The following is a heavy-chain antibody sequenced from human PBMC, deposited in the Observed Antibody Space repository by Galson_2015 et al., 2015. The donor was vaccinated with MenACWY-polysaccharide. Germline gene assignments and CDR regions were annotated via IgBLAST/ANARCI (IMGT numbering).Heavy chain of an antibody. CDR2: ISGSGGST. V-gene: IGHV3-23*01. CDR1: GVTFSSYA. CDR3: AKDRAPIALSPEGTGYYFGY. Sequence: SLRLSCAASGVTFSSYAMSWVRQAPGKGLEWVSAISGSGGSTYYADTVKGRFTISRDNSKNTLYLKVNSLRAEDTAVDYCAKDRAPIALSPEGTGYYFGYWGQGTLVTVSS. D-gene: IGHD2-8*02. J-gene: IGHJ4*02.